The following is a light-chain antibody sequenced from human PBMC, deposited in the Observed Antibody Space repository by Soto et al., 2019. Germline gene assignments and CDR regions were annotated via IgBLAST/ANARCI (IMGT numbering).Light chain of an antibody. CDR3: QQLYTFPLT. CDR2: AAS. V-gene: IGKV1-12*01. CDR1: QGISSW. Sequence: DIQMTQSPSSVSSSVGDRFTISCRASQGISSWLACYQQKPGRAPSLLIYAASSLQSGVPLRFSGSGSGTDFTLSISSLQPEDVATYYCQQLYTFPLTFGQGTRLEIK. J-gene: IGKJ5*01.